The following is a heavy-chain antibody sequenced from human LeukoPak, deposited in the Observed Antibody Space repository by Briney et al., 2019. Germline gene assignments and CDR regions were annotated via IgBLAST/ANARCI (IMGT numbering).Heavy chain of an antibody. J-gene: IGHJ4*02. CDR2: ISGSGGST. Sequence: GGSLRLSCAASGFTFSSYAMSWVRQAPGKGLEWVSAISGSGGSTYYADPVKGRFTISRDNSKNTLYLQMNSLRAEDTAVYYCAKDTEGLNGAMDYYFDYWGQGTLVTVSS. D-gene: IGHD5-18*01. CDR3: AKDTEGLNGAMDYYFDY. CDR1: GFTFSSYA. V-gene: IGHV3-23*01.